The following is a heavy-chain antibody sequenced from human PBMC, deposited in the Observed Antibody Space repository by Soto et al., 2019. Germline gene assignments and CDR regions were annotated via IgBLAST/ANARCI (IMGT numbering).Heavy chain of an antibody. V-gene: IGHV1-3*01. Sequence: ASVKVSCKASGYTFTSYAMHWVRQAPGQRLEWMGWINAGNGNTKYSQKFQGRVTITRDTSASTAYMELSSLRSEDTAVYYCARDLHGAARPGYFDLWGRGTLVTVSS. J-gene: IGHJ2*01. CDR2: INAGNGNT. CDR3: ARDLHGAARPGYFDL. D-gene: IGHD6-6*01. CDR1: GYTFTSYA.